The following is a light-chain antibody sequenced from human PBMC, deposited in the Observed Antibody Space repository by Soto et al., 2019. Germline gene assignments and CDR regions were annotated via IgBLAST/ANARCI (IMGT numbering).Light chain of an antibody. CDR3: QQYNNWPPYT. V-gene: IGKV3-15*01. CDR1: QSVSSN. J-gene: IGKJ2*01. CDR2: GAS. Sequence: EIVMTQSPATLSVSPGERATLSCRASQSVSSNLAWYQQKPGHAPRLLIYGASTRATGIPARFSGSGSGTEFTITISSLQSADFAVYYCQQYNNWPPYTFGQGTKLEIK.